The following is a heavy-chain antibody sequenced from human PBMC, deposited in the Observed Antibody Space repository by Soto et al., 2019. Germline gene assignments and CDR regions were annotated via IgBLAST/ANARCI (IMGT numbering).Heavy chain of an antibody. V-gene: IGHV1-3*01. CDR2: INAGNGAT. J-gene: IGHJ4*02. CDR3: ARGSAAAGPYYFDY. Sequence: ASVKVSCKASGYTFTTYAMHWVRQAPGQRLEWMGWINAGNGATKYSQNFQDRVTIARDTSANTAFMELSSLRSEDTAVYYCARGSAAAGPYYFDYWAQGTLVTVCS. D-gene: IGHD6-13*01. CDR1: GYTFTTYA.